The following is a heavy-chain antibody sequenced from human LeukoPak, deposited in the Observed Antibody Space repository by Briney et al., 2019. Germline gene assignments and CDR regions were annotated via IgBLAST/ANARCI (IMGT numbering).Heavy chain of an antibody. CDR1: GGSISSSSYY. Sequence: SETLSLTCTVSGGSISSSSYYWGWIRQPPGKGLEWIGSIYYSGSTYYNPSLKSRVTISVDTSKNQFSLKLSSVTAADTAVYYCAGQRGYNSRYFDYWGRGTLVTVSS. CDR2: IYYSGST. CDR3: AGQRGYNSRYFDY. D-gene: IGHD5-18*01. V-gene: IGHV4-39*01. J-gene: IGHJ4*02.